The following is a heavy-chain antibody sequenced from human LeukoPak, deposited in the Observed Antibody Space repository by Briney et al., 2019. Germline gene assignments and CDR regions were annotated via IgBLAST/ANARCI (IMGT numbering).Heavy chain of an antibody. J-gene: IGHJ4*02. Sequence: SGGSLRLSCAASGFTFSSYWMSWVRQAPGKGLEWVSSISSSSSYIYYADSVEGRFTISRDNAKNSLYLQMNSLRAEDTAVYYCARDSLRGTPHDYWGQGTLVTVSS. CDR3: ARDSLRGTPHDY. D-gene: IGHD3-16*01. CDR1: GFTFSSYW. CDR2: ISSSSSYI. V-gene: IGHV3-21*01.